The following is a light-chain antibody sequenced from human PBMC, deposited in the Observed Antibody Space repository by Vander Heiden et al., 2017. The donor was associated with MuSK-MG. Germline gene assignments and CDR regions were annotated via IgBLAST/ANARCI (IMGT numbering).Light chain of an antibody. CDR3: SSDTSSSTLV. CDR2: DVS. CDR1: SSDAVGDNY. Sequence: QSALTQPASVSGSPGQSIPLSCTGTSSDAVGDNYVSWYQQNPGKAPKLMIYDVSNRPSGVSNRFSGSKSGNTASLTISGLQAEDEADYYCSSDTSSSTLVFGGGTKLTVL. J-gene: IGLJ2*01. V-gene: IGLV2-14*01.